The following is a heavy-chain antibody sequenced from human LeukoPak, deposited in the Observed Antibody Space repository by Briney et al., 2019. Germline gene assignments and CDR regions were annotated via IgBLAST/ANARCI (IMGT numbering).Heavy chain of an antibody. Sequence: GGSLRLSCAASGFTFSSYWMSWVRQAPGKGLEWVANIKQDGSEKYYVDSVKGRFTISRDNAKNSLYLQMNSLRAEDTAVYYCAKSHYYDSSGYYTPRFDYWGQGTLVTVSS. CDR2: IKQDGSEK. V-gene: IGHV3-7*03. J-gene: IGHJ4*02. CDR3: AKSHYYDSSGYYTPRFDY. CDR1: GFTFSSYW. D-gene: IGHD3-22*01.